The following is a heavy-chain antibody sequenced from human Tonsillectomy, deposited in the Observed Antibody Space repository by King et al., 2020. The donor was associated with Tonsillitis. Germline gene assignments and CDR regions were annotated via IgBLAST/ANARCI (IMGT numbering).Heavy chain of an antibody. V-gene: IGHV3-11*04. CDR2: INPSGTNT. Sequence: QLVQSGGGLVKPGGSLRLSCAASGFTFSDYYMSWIRQAPGTGLEWISFINPSGTNTNYVDSVRGRFTISRDNAKNSMFLQMNSLRAEDTGVYYCGREYWGAFDIWGQGTMVTVSS. D-gene: IGHD2-8*02. CDR3: GREYWGAFDI. CDR1: GFTFSDYY. J-gene: IGHJ3*02.